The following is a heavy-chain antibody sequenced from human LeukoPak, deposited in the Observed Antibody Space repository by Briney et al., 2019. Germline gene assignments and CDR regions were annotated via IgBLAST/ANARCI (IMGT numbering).Heavy chain of an antibody. CDR3: TRWARDCSGGSCYSWFDP. D-gene: IGHD2-15*01. Sequence: PGGSLRLSCAASGFTFSSYWMSWVRQAPGKGLEWVANMKLDGSKEYYVDSVKGRFTISRDSAKNSLYLQMNSLRVDDTAVDYCTRWARDCSGGSCYSWFDPWGQGTLVTVSS. CDR1: GFTFSSYW. V-gene: IGHV3-7*01. CDR2: MKLDGSKE. J-gene: IGHJ5*02.